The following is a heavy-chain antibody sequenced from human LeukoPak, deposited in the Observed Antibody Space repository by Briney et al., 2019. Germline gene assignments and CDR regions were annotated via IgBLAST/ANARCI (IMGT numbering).Heavy chain of an antibody. D-gene: IGHD4-23*01. Sequence: SETLSLTCAVSGYSINIPYYWGWIRQPPGKGLEWIGYIYYSGGTNYNPSLKSRVTISVDTSKNQFSLKLSSVTAADTAVYYCARALGDNAHWYFDLWGRGTLVTVSS. V-gene: IGHV4-59*01. J-gene: IGHJ2*01. CDR3: ARALGDNAHWYFDL. CDR1: GYSINIPYY. CDR2: IYYSGGT.